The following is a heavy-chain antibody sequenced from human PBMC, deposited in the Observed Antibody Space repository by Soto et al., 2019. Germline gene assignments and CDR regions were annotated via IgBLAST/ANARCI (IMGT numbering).Heavy chain of an antibody. V-gene: IGHV4-59*01. D-gene: IGHD3-10*01. CDR2: IYYSGST. CDR1: GGSISSYY. Sequence: SETLSLTCTVSGGSISSYYLSWIRQPPGKGLEWIGYIYYSGSTNYNLSLKSRVTISVDTSKNQFSLKLSSVTAADTAVYYCARTQVLLWFGEFLDYYYGMDVWGQGTTVTVSS. CDR3: ARTQVLLWFGEFLDYYYGMDV. J-gene: IGHJ6*02.